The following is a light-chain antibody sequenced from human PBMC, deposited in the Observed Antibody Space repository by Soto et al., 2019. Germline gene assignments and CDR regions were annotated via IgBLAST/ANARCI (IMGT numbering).Light chain of an antibody. CDR1: QSVSSN. CDR2: GAS. Sequence: EIVMTQSPATLSVSPGERATLSCRASQSVSSNLAWYQQKPGQAPRLLIYGASTRATGIPARFSGSGSGTEFTLTISSLEPEDFAVYYCQQRSNWPPGFGQGTRLEIK. V-gene: IGKV3-15*01. CDR3: QQRSNWPPG. J-gene: IGKJ5*01.